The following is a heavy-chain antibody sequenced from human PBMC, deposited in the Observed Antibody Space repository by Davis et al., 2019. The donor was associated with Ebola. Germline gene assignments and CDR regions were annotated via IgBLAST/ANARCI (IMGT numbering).Heavy chain of an antibody. CDR2: INSDGSST. V-gene: IGHV3-74*01. J-gene: IGHJ1*01. Sequence: HTGGSLRLSCAAPGFTFSSYWMPWVRQAPGKGLVWVSRINSDGSSTSYADSVKGRFTISRDNSKNTLYLQMNSLRAEDTAVYYCARPLNSGSDGYFQHWGQGTLVTVSS. CDR3: ARPLNSGSDGYFQH. D-gene: IGHD1-26*01. CDR1: GFTFSSYW.